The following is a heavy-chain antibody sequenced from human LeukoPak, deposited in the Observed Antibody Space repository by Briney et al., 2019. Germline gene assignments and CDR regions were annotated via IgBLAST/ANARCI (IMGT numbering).Heavy chain of an antibody. Sequence: ASVKVSCKASGYTFTSYGISWVRQAPRQGLEWMGWISAYNGNTNYAQKLQGRVTMTTDTSTSTAYVELRSLRSNDTAVYYCARSGPAAIPVDAFDIWGQGTMVTVSS. CDR1: GYTFTSYG. D-gene: IGHD2-2*01. CDR2: ISAYNGNT. J-gene: IGHJ3*02. CDR3: ARSGPAAIPVDAFDI. V-gene: IGHV1-18*01.